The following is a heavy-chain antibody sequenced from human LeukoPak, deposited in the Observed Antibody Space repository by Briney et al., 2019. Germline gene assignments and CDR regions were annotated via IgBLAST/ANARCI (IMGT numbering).Heavy chain of an antibody. D-gene: IGHD3-22*01. V-gene: IGHV4-38-2*02. J-gene: IGHJ4*02. CDR3: ARVRYFDSSGYYYDFDY. CDR1: GGSISGYY. Sequence: SETLSLTCTVSGGSISGYYWGWIRQPPGKGLEWIGNIYHSGSTYYNPSLKSRVTISVDTSKNQFSLKLTSVTAADTAVYYCARVRYFDSSGYYYDFDYWGQGTLVTVSS. CDR2: IYHSGST.